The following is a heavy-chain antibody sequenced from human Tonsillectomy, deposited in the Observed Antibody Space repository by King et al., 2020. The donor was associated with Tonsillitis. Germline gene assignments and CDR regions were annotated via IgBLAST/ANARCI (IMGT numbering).Heavy chain of an antibody. J-gene: IGHJ4*02. CDR3: AKWLYGSGSYVFDY. V-gene: IGHV3-23*03. CDR2: IYSGGSST. Sequence: VQLVESGGGLVQPGGSLRLSCAASGFTFSSYAMSWVRQAPGKGLEWVSVIYSGGSSTYYADSVKGRFTISRDNSKNTLYLQMNSLRAEDTAVYYCAKWLYGSGSYVFDYWGQGTLVTVSS. CDR1: GFTFSSYA. D-gene: IGHD3-10*01.